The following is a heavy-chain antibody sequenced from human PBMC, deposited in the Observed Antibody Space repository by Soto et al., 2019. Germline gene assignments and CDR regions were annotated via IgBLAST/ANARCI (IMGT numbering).Heavy chain of an antibody. Sequence: ASVKVSCKAPGDTFTSYYMHWVRQAPGQGLEWMGWINPNSGGTNYAQKFQGRVTMTRDTSISTAYMELSRLRSDDTAVYYCARTPRIAVAATEWFDPWGRGTLVTVAS. V-gene: IGHV1-2*02. CDR2: INPNSGGT. D-gene: IGHD6-19*01. J-gene: IGHJ5*02. CDR1: GDTFTSYY. CDR3: ARTPRIAVAATEWFDP.